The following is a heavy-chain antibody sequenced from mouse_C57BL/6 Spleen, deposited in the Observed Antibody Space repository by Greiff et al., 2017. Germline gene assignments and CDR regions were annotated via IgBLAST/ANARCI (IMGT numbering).Heavy chain of an antibody. J-gene: IGHJ4*01. CDR1: GYTFTSYW. Sequence: QVQLQQPGAELVKPGASVKLSCKASGYTFTSYWMHWVKQRPGPGLEWIGMIHPNSGSTNYNEKFKSKATLTVDKSSSTAYMQLSSLTSEASAVYYCARSRITTVVAYYAMDYWGQGTSVTVSS. V-gene: IGHV1-64*01. D-gene: IGHD1-1*01. CDR3: ARSRITTVVAYYAMDY. CDR2: IHPNSGST.